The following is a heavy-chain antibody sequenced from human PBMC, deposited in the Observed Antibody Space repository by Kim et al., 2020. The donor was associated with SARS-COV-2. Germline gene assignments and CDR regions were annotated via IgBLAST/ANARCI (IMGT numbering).Heavy chain of an antibody. D-gene: IGHD1-26*01. J-gene: IGHJ5*02. V-gene: IGHV1-2*02. Sequence: GGTYYVQRFRGRVTMTRDTSISTAYMELSSLRSDDTAIYYCARGGNNGAWGQGTLVTVSS. CDR2: GGT. CDR3: ARGGNNGA.